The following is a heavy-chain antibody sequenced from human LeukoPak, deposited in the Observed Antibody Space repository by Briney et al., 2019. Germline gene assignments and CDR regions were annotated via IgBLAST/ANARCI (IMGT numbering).Heavy chain of an antibody. CDR1: GDSISSNNAA. CDR2: TYFRSEWHQ. D-gene: IGHD3-16*01. Sequence: SQTLSLTCVISGDSISSNNAAWNWIRQSPSRGLEWLGRTYFRSEWHQDYAASVKGRIRIDSDTSKNQFSLLLTSMTPGDTAVYYCTSGWALNAWGQGTLVTVSS. V-gene: IGHV6-1*01. J-gene: IGHJ5*02. CDR3: TSGWALNA.